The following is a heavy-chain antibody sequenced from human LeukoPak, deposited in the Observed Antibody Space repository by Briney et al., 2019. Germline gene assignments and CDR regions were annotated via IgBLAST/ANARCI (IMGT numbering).Heavy chain of an antibody. V-gene: IGHV1-18*01. D-gene: IGHD1-26*01. Sequence: ASVKVSCKASGYTFTSYGMSWVRQAPGQGLEWMGWINTYNDNTDYAQEVQGRVTMTTDTSTSTAYMELTSLRSDDTAVYYCARGWELHEWGQGTLVTVSS. CDR3: ARGWELHE. J-gene: IGHJ4*02. CDR2: INTYNDNT. CDR1: GYTFTSYG.